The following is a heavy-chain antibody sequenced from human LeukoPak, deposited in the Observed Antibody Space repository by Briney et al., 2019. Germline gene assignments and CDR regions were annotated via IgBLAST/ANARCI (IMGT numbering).Heavy chain of an antibody. V-gene: IGHV1-69*04. J-gene: IGHJ4*02. CDR2: IIPILGIA. Sequence: ASVKVSCKASGGTFSSYAISWVRQAPGQGLEWMGRIIPILGIANYAQKFQGRVTITADKSTSTAYMELSSLRSEDTAVYYCARSSLPYSSGWYLDYWGQGTLVTVSS. CDR1: GGTFSSYA. D-gene: IGHD6-19*01. CDR3: ARSSLPYSSGWYLDY.